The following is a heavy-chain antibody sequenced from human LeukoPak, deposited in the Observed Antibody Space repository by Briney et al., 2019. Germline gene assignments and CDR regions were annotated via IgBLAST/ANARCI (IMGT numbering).Heavy chain of an antibody. CDR1: GFTFSSYA. CDR2: ISGSGGST. J-gene: IGHJ4*02. V-gene: IGHV3-23*01. Sequence: GGSLRLSCVASGFTFSSYAMHWVRQAPGKGLEWVSTISGSGGSTYYADSVKGRFTISRDNSKNTLYLQMNSLRAEDTAVYYCAKSQTTRGDYFDYWGQGTLVTVSS. D-gene: IGHD1-1*01. CDR3: AKSQTTRGDYFDY.